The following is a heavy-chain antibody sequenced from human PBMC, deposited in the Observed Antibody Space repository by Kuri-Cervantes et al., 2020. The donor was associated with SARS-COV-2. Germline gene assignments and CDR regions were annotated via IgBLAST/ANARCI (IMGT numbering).Heavy chain of an antibody. CDR2: ISSSGSTI. D-gene: IGHD2-2*02. CDR1: GFTFSDYY. V-gene: IGHV3-11*04. Sequence: GGSLRLSCAASGFTFSDYYMSWIRQAPGKGLEWVSYISSSGSTIYYADSVKGRFTISRDNSKNTLYLQMNSLRAEDTAVYYCARDSCSSTSCYTVFFFDYWGQGTLVTVSS. CDR3: ARDSCSSTSCYTVFFFDY. J-gene: IGHJ4*02.